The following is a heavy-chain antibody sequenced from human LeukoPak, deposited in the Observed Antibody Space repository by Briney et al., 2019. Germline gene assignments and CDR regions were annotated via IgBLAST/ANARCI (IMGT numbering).Heavy chain of an antibody. V-gene: IGHV5-51*01. Sequence: GASLKISCNGSGYSFTSYWIGWMRQLPRKGLEWMGIIYPGDSDTRYSPSFQGQVTTSADKTISTAYLQWSSLKASDTAMYYCARHRARATVTWDVVDYWGQGTLVTVSS. CDR2: IYPGDSDT. CDR3: ARHRARATVTWDVVDY. D-gene: IGHD4-11*01. CDR1: GYSFTSYW. J-gene: IGHJ4*02.